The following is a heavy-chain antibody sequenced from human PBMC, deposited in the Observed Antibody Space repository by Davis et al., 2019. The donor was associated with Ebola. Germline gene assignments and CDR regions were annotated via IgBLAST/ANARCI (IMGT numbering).Heavy chain of an antibody. Sequence: MPSETLSLTCTLSGGSISSGGYYWSWIRQHPGKGLEWIGYIYYSGSTYYNPSLKSRVTISVDTSKNQFSLKLSSVTAADAAVYYCARQTYYYDSSGYPRDWFDPWGQGTLVTVSS. CDR2: IYYSGST. V-gene: IGHV4-31*03. D-gene: IGHD3-22*01. CDR1: GGSISSGGYY. J-gene: IGHJ5*02. CDR3: ARQTYYYDSSGYPRDWFDP.